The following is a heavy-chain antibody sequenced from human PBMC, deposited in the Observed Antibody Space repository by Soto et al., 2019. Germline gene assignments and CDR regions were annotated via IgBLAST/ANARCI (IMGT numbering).Heavy chain of an antibody. J-gene: IGHJ4*02. CDR3: ARASHYYYYDSSGSEGDY. CDR1: GGTFSSYA. CDR2: IIPIFGTA. D-gene: IGHD3-22*01. Sequence: ASVKVSCKASGGTFSSYAISWVRQAPGQGLEWMGGIIPIFGTANYAQKFQGRVTITADESTSTAYMELSSLRSEDTAVYYCARASHYYYYDSSGSEGDYWGQGTLVTVSS. V-gene: IGHV1-69*13.